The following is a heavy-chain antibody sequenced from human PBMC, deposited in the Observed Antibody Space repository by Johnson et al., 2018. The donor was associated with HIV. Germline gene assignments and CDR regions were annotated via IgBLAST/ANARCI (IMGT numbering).Heavy chain of an antibody. CDR3: ARDMRWSNAFDI. CDR1: SFIVSSNY. Sequence: VQLVESGGGLVQPGGSLRLSCAASSFIVSSNYMSWVRQAPGKGLEWVANIKQDGSEKYYVDSVKGRFTISRDNAKNSLYLQMNSLRAEDTALYYCARDMRWSNAFDIWGQGTMVTVPS. V-gene: IGHV3-7*03. J-gene: IGHJ3*02. CDR2: IKQDGSEK. D-gene: IGHD3-3*01.